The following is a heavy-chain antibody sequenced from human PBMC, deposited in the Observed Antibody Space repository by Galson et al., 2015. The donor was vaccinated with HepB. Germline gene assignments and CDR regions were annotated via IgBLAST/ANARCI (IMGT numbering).Heavy chain of an antibody. V-gene: IGHV1-69*13. Sequence: SVKVSCKASGGTFSSYAISWVRQAPGQGLEWMGGIIPIFGTANYAQKFQGRVTITADESTSTAYRELSSLRSEDTAVYYCAREPVVVPAALDYWGQGTLVTVSS. J-gene: IGHJ4*02. CDR1: GGTFSSYA. CDR3: AREPVVVPAALDY. CDR2: IIPIFGTA. D-gene: IGHD2-2*01.